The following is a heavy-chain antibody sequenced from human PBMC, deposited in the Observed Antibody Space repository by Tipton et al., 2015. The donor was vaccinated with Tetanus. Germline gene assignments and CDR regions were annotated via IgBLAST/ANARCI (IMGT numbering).Heavy chain of an antibody. D-gene: IGHD3-3*01. CDR2: FSTYRKTI. Sequence: VQLVQSGGGLVQPGGSLRLSCAGSGFNFHSYSMNWVRQAPGKGLEWIACFSTYRKTIYYADAVKGRFTISRDNAKNTLFLQMSSLTDEDTAVYYCARSSVTGQEVLETMSEQTYYHYYSMDVWGQGTTVTVSS. CDR1: GFNFHSYS. J-gene: IGHJ6*02. V-gene: IGHV3-48*02. CDR3: ARSSVTGQEVLETMSEQTYYHYYSMDV.